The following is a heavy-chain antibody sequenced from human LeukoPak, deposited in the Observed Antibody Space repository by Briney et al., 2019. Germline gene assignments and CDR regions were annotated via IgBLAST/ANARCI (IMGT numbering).Heavy chain of an antibody. V-gene: IGHV3-23*01. CDR1: GFTFSSYA. CDR2: ISGSGGST. Sequence: QPGGSLRLSCAASGFTFSSYAMSWVRQAPGKGLEWVSAISGSGGSTYYADSVKGRFTISRDNSKNTLYLQMNSLRAEDTAVYYRAKGFYGSGSYYDFDYWGQGTLVTVSS. D-gene: IGHD3-10*01. J-gene: IGHJ4*02. CDR3: AKGFYGSGSYYDFDY.